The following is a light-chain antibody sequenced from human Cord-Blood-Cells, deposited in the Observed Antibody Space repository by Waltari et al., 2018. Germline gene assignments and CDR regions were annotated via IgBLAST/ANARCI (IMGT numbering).Light chain of an antibody. V-gene: IGKV3-11*01. J-gene: IGKJ4*01. Sequence: EIVLTQSPATLSLSPGERATLSCRASQGGSSYLAWYKQKPGQSPRLLIYDASNRATGIPARFSGSGSGTDFTLTISSLEPEYFAVYYCQQRSNWPLTFGGGTKVEIK. CDR2: DAS. CDR3: QQRSNWPLT. CDR1: QGGSSY.